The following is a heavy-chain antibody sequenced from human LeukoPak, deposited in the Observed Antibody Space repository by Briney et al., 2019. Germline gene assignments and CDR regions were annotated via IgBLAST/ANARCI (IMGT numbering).Heavy chain of an antibody. V-gene: IGHV4-34*01. CDR1: GGSFSGYY. Sequence: SETLSLTCAVSGGSFSGYYWSWIRQPPGKGLEWIGEINHSGSTNYNPSLKSRVTISVDTSKNQFSLKLSSVTAADTAVYYCARRDSSGYYLGSWGQGTLVTVSS. CDR3: ARRDSSGYYLGS. CDR2: INHSGST. D-gene: IGHD3-22*01. J-gene: IGHJ5*02.